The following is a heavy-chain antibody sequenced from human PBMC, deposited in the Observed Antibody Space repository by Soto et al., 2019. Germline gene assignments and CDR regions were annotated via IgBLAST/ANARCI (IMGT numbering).Heavy chain of an antibody. CDR1: GYSFTSYW. CDR2: IDPSDSYT. D-gene: IGHD3-10*01. Sequence: GESLKISCKGSGYSFTSYWISWVRQMPGKGLEWMGRIDPSDSYTNYSPSFQGHVTISADKSISTAYLQWSSLKASDTAMYYCARPPQSYGSGSYYYGMDVWGQGTTVTVSS. CDR3: ARPPQSYGSGSYYYGMDV. J-gene: IGHJ6*02. V-gene: IGHV5-10-1*01.